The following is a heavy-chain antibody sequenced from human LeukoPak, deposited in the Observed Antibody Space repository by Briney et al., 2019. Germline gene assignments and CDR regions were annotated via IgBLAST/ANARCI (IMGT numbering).Heavy chain of an antibody. Sequence: GRSLRLSCAASGFPFNTYGMHWVRQAPGKGLEWVAVISYDGTNKFYADSVKGLFTISRDNSRNTVYLQVNRMRVEDTAVYYCARSGNPIYYYYYGMDVWGQGTTVTVSS. CDR1: GFPFNTYG. D-gene: IGHD5-12*01. V-gene: IGHV3-30*03. J-gene: IGHJ6*02. CDR2: ISYDGTNK. CDR3: ARSGNPIYYYYYGMDV.